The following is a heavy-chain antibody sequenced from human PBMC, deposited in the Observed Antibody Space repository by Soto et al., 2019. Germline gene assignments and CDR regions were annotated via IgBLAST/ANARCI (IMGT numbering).Heavy chain of an antibody. J-gene: IGHJ6*02. V-gene: IGHV1-69*13. CDR3: AIAAALGLPKFRMEAYYYKGMVF. Sequence: ASVKVSCKASGGTFSSYAISWVRQAPGQGLEWMGGIIPIFGTANYAQKFQGRVTITADESTSTAYMELSSLRSEDTAVYYCAIAAALGLPKFRMEAYYYKGMVFWDPGPIVTVSS. CDR1: GGTFSSYA. CDR2: IIPIFGTA. D-gene: IGHD6-13*01.